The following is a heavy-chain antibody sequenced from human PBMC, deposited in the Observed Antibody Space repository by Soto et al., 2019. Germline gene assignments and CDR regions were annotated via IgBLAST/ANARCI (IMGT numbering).Heavy chain of an antibody. J-gene: IGHJ4*02. CDR3: ANNLRGYRGYGGFDH. CDR2: IWDDGSNK. D-gene: IGHD5-12*01. CDR1: GDTYSVDG. V-gene: IGHV3-33*06. Sequence: GGALSHPCPSSGDTYSVDGMTGVRKAPGRERGWGEVIWDDGSNKYYADPVEGWFTTSRDNSKNTLYLKMNSLRAEDTALYYCANNLRGYRGYGGFDHWGQGTLVTVPS.